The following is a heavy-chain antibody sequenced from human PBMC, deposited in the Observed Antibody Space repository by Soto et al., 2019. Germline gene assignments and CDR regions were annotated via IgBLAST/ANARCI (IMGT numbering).Heavy chain of an antibody. CDR1: GYTFTSYD. Sequence: ASVKVSCKASGYTFTSYDINWVRQATGQGPERMGWMDCGSDRKGYAQKFQGRVTITADKSTSTAYMELSSLRSEDTAVYYCARSSFSSMGNPYYFDYWGQGTLVTVSS. D-gene: IGHD6-6*01. CDR2: MDCGSDRK. CDR3: ARSSFSSMGNPYYFDY. V-gene: IGHV1-8*01. J-gene: IGHJ4*02.